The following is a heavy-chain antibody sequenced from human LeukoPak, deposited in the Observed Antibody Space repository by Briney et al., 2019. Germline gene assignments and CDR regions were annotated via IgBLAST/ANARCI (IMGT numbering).Heavy chain of an antibody. CDR3: ARVGYGDSDFDY. V-gene: IGHV4-38-2*02. Sequence: PSETLSLTCTVSGYSISTSYYWGWIRQPPGKGLEWIGSIYHSGNTYYNPSLKSRVTISVDTSKNQFSLKLNSVTAADTAVYYCARVGYGDSDFDYWVQGTLVTVSS. CDR2: IYHSGNT. D-gene: IGHD4-17*01. CDR1: GYSISTSYY. J-gene: IGHJ4*02.